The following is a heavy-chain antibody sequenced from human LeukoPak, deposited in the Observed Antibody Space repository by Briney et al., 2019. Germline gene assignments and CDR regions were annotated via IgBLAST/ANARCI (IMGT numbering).Heavy chain of an antibody. V-gene: IGHV3-48*03. CDR3: ARAYGDYEDY. D-gene: IGHD4-17*01. CDR2: ISSSGSTI. CDR1: GFTFSSYE. J-gene: IGHJ4*02. Sequence: PVASLRLSCAASGFTFSSYEMNWVRQAPGKGLEWVSYISSSGSTIYYADSVKGRFTISRDNAKNSLYLQMNSLRAEDTAVYYCARAYGDYEDYWGQGTLVTVSS.